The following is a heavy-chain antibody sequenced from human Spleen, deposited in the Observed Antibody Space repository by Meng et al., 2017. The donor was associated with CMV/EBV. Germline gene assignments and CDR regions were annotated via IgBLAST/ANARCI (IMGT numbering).Heavy chain of an antibody. J-gene: IGHJ4*02. CDR2: ISYDGSNK. V-gene: IGHV3-30*04. D-gene: IGHD3-10*01. Sequence: SGFTFSSYAMHWVRQAPGKGLEWVAVISYDGSNKYYADSVKGRFTISRDNSKNTLYLQMNSLRAEDTAVYYCARSFGELSPSYYFDYWGQGTLVTVSS. CDR3: ARSFGELSPSYYFDY. CDR1: GFTFSSYA.